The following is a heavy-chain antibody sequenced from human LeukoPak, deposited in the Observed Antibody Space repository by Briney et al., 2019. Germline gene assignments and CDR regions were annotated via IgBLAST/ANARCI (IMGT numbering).Heavy chain of an antibody. J-gene: IGHJ5*02. D-gene: IGHD3-10*01. CDR3: ARHYGP. Sequence: SETLSLTCAVSGGSISSSNWWSWVRQPPGKGLEWIGSIYDSGSTYYKPSPKSRVTISVDTSKNQFSLKLNSVTAADTAVYYCARHYGPWGQGTLVTVSS. CDR2: IYDSGST. V-gene: IGHV4-39*01. CDR1: GGSISSSNW.